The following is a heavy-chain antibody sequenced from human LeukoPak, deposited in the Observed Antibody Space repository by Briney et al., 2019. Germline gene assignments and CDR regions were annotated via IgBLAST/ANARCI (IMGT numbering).Heavy chain of an antibody. D-gene: IGHD3-22*01. Sequence: SETLSLTCAVSGGSFSGYYWSWIRQPPGKGLEWIGEIDHSGATNYNPSLKSRVTISLDTSKNQFSLTLSSITAADTAVYYCAKAPYLSSGSWGQGTMVTVSS. CDR1: GGSFSGYY. CDR3: AKAPYLSSGS. V-gene: IGHV4-34*01. CDR2: IDHSGAT. J-gene: IGHJ3*01.